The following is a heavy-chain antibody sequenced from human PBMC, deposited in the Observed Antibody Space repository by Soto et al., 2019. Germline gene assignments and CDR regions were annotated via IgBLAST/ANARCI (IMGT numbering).Heavy chain of an antibody. V-gene: IGHV1-24*01. CDR3: ATVTAWSLLLDY. J-gene: IGHJ4*02. Sequence: ASVKVSCEVSGYTLTELSMHCVRQAPGKGLEWMGGFDPEDGETIYAQKFQGRVTMTEDTSTDTAYMELSSLRSEDTAVYYCATVTAWSLLLDYWGQGTLVTSPQ. CDR1: GYTLTELS. D-gene: IGHD2-15*01. CDR2: FDPEDGET.